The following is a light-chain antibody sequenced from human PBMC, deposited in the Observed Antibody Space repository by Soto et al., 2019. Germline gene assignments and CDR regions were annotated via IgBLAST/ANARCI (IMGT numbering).Light chain of an antibody. Sequence: ENVLTQSPGTLSLSPGERATLSCRASLSVTSYLAWCQKKPGQPPRLLIYGAYNRPTGIPDRFTGSGSGTDFTLTISRLQPEDFAVYYCQQYGTSPRTFGQGTKVDIK. CDR1: LSVTSY. CDR2: GAY. J-gene: IGKJ2*01. V-gene: IGKV3-20*01. CDR3: QQYGTSPRT.